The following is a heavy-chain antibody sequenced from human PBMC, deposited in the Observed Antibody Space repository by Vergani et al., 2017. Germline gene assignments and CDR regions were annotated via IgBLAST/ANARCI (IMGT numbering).Heavy chain of an antibody. J-gene: IGHJ4*02. D-gene: IGHD4-11*01. Sequence: QVQILQSGGGVVQPGGSLRLSCTLSGFTLNTYGIHWVRQAPGKGLEWVSFIRYDGSSEYYGDSVKGRFTISRDSSKTLYLQMDSLRVEDTAMYFCARDLSYSTAWPFFDSRGQGTLVTVSS. CDR2: IRYDGSSE. CDR1: GFTLNTYG. CDR3: ARDLSYSTAWPFFDS. V-gene: IGHV3-30*02.